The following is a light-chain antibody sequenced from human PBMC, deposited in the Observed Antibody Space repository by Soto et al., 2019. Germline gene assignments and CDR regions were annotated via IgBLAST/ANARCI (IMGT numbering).Light chain of an antibody. Sequence: DIQMTQSPSTLSASVGDRVTITCRASQSISRSLAWYQQNPGKAPKLLIFDASSLESGVPSRFSGSGSGTEFTRTISSLQPDDVATYYCQHYNDCLLIFGPGTTVDIK. CDR2: DAS. CDR3: QHYNDCLLI. CDR1: QSISRS. J-gene: IGKJ3*01. V-gene: IGKV1-5*01.